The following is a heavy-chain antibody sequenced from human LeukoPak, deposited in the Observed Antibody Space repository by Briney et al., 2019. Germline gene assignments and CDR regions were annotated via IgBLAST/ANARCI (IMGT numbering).Heavy chain of an antibody. CDR1: GYSFTSYW. J-gene: IGHJ5*02. D-gene: IGHD6-13*01. Sequence: GESLKISCKGSGYSFTSYWIGWVRQMPGKGLEWMGIIYPGDSDTRYSPSFQGQVTILADKSISTAYLQWSSLKASDTAMYYCARVRPSSSWYDADWFDPWGQGTLVTVSS. CDR2: IYPGDSDT. V-gene: IGHV5-51*01. CDR3: ARVRPSSSWYDADWFDP.